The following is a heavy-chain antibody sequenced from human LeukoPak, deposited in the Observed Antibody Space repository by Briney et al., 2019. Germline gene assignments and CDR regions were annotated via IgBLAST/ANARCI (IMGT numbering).Heavy chain of an antibody. J-gene: IGHJ6*02. CDR2: IYYSGST. V-gene: IGHV4-39*07. CDR1: GGSISSSSYY. Sequence: SETLSLTCTVSGGSISSSSYYWGWIRQPPGKGLEWIGSIYYSGSTYYNPSLKSRVTISVDRSKNQFSLKLSSVTAADTAVYYCARGEYCSGGSCYSYGMDVWGQGTTVTVSS. CDR3: ARGEYCSGGSCYSYGMDV. D-gene: IGHD2-15*01.